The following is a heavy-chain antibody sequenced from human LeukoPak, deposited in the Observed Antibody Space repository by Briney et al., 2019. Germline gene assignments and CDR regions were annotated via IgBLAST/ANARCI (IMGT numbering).Heavy chain of an antibody. V-gene: IGHV4-4*07. D-gene: IGHD1-1*01. CDR3: ARGLNLED. CDR1: GGSISSYY. J-gene: IGHJ4*02. Sequence: SETLSLTCTVSGGSISSYYWSWIRQPAGKGLEWIGRSGSTNYNPSLKSRVTMSVGTSKNHFSLKLSSVTAADTAVYYCARGLNLEDWGQGTLVTVSS. CDR2: SGST.